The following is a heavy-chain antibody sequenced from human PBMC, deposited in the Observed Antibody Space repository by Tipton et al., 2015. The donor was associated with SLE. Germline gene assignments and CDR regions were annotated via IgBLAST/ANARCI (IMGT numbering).Heavy chain of an antibody. Sequence: TLSLTCTVSGGSIFRSSFYWGWIRQPPGKGLEWIGTMFYSGSSYYNPALKSRVTISIDTSKNRVSLRLSPVTAADTAVYYCAGGKSYYDSSGYYHNYFYSWGQGTLVTVSS. CDR1: GGSIFRSSFY. V-gene: IGHV4-39*07. D-gene: IGHD3-22*01. CDR3: AGGKSYYDSSGYYHNYFYS. CDR2: MFYSGSS. J-gene: IGHJ5*01.